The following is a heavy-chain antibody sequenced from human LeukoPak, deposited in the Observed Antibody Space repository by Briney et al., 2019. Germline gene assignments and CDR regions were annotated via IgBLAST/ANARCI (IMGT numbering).Heavy chain of an antibody. CDR2: ISHDGSNK. CDR1: GFTFSSYD. Sequence: GGSLRLSCAASGFTFSSYDMHWVRQAPGKGLEWGAFISHDGSNKYYADSVKGRFTISRDNSKNTLYLQMNSLRAEDTAVYYCAREGIGVAGLFDYWGQGTLVTVSS. D-gene: IGHD6-19*01. CDR3: AREGIGVAGLFDY. V-gene: IGHV3-30*04. J-gene: IGHJ4*02.